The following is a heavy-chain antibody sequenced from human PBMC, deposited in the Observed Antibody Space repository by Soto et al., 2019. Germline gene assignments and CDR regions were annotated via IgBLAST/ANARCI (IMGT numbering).Heavy chain of an antibody. Sequence: SETLSLTCAVYGGSFSGYYWSWIRQPPGKGLEWIGEINHSGSTNYNPSLKSRVTISVDTSKNQFSLKLSSVTAADTAVYYCARERIVGAGVIDYWGQGTLVTVSS. J-gene: IGHJ4*02. D-gene: IGHD1-26*01. CDR1: GGSFSGYY. CDR2: INHSGST. V-gene: IGHV4-34*01. CDR3: ARERIVGAGVIDY.